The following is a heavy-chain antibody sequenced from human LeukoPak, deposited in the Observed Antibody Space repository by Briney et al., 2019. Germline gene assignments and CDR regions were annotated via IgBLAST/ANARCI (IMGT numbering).Heavy chain of an antibody. Sequence: GGSLRLSCAASGFTFSSYWMHWVRQAPGKGLVWVSRIYSDANSTTYADSVMGRFTISRDNAKNTLYLQMNSLRTEDTAVYYCARDAPYYDILTGYYPDAFDIWGQGTMVTVSS. V-gene: IGHV3-74*01. CDR3: ARDAPYYDILTGYYPDAFDI. CDR1: GFTFSSYW. CDR2: IYSDANST. J-gene: IGHJ3*02. D-gene: IGHD3-9*01.